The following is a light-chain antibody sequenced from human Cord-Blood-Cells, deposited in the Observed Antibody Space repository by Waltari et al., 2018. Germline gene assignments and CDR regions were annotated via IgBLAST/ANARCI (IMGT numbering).Light chain of an antibody. Sequence: DIQMTQSPSSLSASVGDRVTITCRASQSISSYLNWYQQKPGKAPKLLIYAASSLQSGVPSRVSGSGSGTDFTLTISSRQPEDFATYYCQQSYSTPYTVGQGTKLEIK. CDR1: QSISSY. J-gene: IGKJ2*01. V-gene: IGKV1-39*01. CDR2: AAS. CDR3: QQSYSTPYT.